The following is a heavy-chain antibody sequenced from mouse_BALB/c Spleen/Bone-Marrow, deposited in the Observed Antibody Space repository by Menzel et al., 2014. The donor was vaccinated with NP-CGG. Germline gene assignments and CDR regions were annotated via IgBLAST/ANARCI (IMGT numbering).Heavy chain of an antibody. D-gene: IGHD1-2*01. CDR2: INGGSNTI. CDR3: ARGTAALRDFDV. Sequence: EVKLVESGGGLVQPGGSRKLSCAASGFTFSSFGMHWIRQAPEKGLEWVAYINGGSNTIYYADTVKGRFTISRDNPKNTLFLQMTSLRSEDTAMYFCARGTAALRDFDVWGAGTTVTVSS. CDR1: GFTFSSFG. J-gene: IGHJ1*01. V-gene: IGHV5-17*02.